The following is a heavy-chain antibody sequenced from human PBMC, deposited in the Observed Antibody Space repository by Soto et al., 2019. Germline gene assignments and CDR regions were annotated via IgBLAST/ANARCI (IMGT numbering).Heavy chain of an antibody. J-gene: IGHJ5*02. D-gene: IGHD6-19*01. CDR2: IYQSGVT. Sequence: TLSLTCNMSGDSYSISTYSWSWIRQPPGKALQWIGFIYQSGVTSYNPSPASRVSISLDRSNNQCSLKLKSVTAADTAVYFCAGMPYTSGLRFDPWGPGTLVTVSS. CDR3: AGMPYTSGLRFDP. CDR1: GDSYSISTYS. V-gene: IGHV4-30-2*01.